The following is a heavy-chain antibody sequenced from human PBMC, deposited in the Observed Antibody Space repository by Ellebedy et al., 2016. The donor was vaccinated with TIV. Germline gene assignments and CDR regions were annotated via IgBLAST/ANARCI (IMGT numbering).Heavy chain of an antibody. V-gene: IGHV1-3*01. Sequence: AASVKVSCKASGYTFTSYAMHWVRQAPGHRLEWMAWINAGNGNTRFSQKFQDRVTITRDTSASTAYMELSSLRSEDTAVYYCARSAAGIVDYWGQGTQVTVSS. CDR1: GYTFTSYA. D-gene: IGHD6-13*01. CDR2: INAGNGNT. CDR3: ARSAAGIVDY. J-gene: IGHJ4*02.